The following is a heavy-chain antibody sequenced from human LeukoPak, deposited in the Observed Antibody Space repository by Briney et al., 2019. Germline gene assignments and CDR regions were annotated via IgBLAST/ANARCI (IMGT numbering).Heavy chain of an antibody. Sequence: PSETLSLTCTVSGGSISSYYWSWIRQPPGKGLEWIGYIYYSGSTNYNPSLKSRVTISVDTSKNQFSLKLSSVTAADTAVFYCVGRNYYDASFDPWGRGTLVTVSS. V-gene: IGHV4-59*08. J-gene: IGHJ5*02. CDR1: GGSISSYY. CDR2: IYYSGST. D-gene: IGHD3-22*01. CDR3: VGRNYYDASFDP.